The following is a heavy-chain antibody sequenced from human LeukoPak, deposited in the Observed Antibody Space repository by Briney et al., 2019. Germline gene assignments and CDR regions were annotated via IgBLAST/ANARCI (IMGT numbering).Heavy chain of an antibody. D-gene: IGHD3-22*01. CDR1: GFTVSSNF. CDR3: ARAFHYYESSGYYYFDS. J-gene: IGHJ4*02. Sequence: QPGGSLRLSCAVSGFTVSSNFMSWVRQAPGKGPEWVSVIYTSGITYYADSVRGRFTISRDNSKNTLYLQMSSLRAEDTAVYYCARAFHYYESSGYYYFDSWGQGTLVTVSS. V-gene: IGHV3-66*01. CDR2: IYTSGIT.